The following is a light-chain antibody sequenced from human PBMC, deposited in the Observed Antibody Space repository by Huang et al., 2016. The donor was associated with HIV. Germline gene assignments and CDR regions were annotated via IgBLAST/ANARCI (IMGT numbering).Light chain of an antibody. Sequence: DIQMTQSPSTLSASVGDRVTITCQASQAISDWLAWYQQRPGKAPKLLIYRASSLQSGVPPRFSGSGSGTEFSLTISTLQPDDFAIYYCQQYNSYPYTFGQGTQLDIK. CDR1: QAISDW. V-gene: IGKV1-5*03. CDR3: QQYNSYPYT. J-gene: IGKJ2*01. CDR2: RAS.